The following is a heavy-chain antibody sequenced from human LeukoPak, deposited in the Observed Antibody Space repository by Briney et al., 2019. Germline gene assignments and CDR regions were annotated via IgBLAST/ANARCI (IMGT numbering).Heavy chain of an antibody. V-gene: IGHV3-23*01. CDR2: IGNGGGST. J-gene: IGHJ4*02. CDR1: GFSFITYA. Sequence: PGGSQRLSCAASGFSFITYAMSWVRQAPGKGLEWVSGIGNGGGSTYYADSVKGRFTISRDNSKNTLYLQMNSLRAEDTAVYYCARGFRPGASNSPFDYWGQGTLVTVSS. D-gene: IGHD4/OR15-4a*01. CDR3: ARGFRPGASNSPFDY.